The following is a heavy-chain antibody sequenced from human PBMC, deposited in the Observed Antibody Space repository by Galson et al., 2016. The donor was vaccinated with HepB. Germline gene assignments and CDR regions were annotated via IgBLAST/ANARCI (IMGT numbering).Heavy chain of an antibody. CDR2: VRRDDSNT. D-gene: IGHD1-14*01. J-gene: IGHJ4*02. V-gene: IGHV3-74*01. CDR1: GFTFSSHF. CDR3: VRDNRGLGDF. Sequence: SLRLSCAASGFTFSSHFMDWVRQSPGKGLVWVSRVRRDDSNTDYADSVKGRFTISRDNAKNILYLQMNSLTVDDPAMYYCVRDNRGLGDFWGRGTLVTVSS.